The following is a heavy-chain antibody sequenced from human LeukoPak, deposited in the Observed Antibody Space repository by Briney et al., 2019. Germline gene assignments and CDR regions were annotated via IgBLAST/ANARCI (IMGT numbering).Heavy chain of an antibody. D-gene: IGHD6-13*01. CDR2: ISYDGSNN. CDR3: ARDEQQLVQYFQH. CDR1: GFTFSSYA. V-gene: IGHV3-30-3*01. Sequence: GRSLRLSCAASGFTFSSYAMHWVRQAPGKGLEWVAVISYDGSNNYYADSVKGRFTISRDNSKNTLYLQMYSLRAEDTAVYYCARDEQQLVQYFQHWGQGTLVTVSS. J-gene: IGHJ1*01.